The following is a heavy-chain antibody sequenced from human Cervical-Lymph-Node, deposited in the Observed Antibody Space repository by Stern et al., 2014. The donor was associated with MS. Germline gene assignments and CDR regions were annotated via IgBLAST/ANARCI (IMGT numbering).Heavy chain of an antibody. J-gene: IGHJ3*02. CDR1: GYTFTSYG. CDR3: TRGLLGSENAFDI. CDR2: ISASSSTT. Sequence: QVQLVQSGAEVKKPGASVKVTCKASGYTFTSYGISWVRQAPRQGLEWMGWISASSSTTNNPQTLQGRVTMATDASTSSAYMELRSLRSDDAAEYYCTRGLLGSENAFDIWGQGTMVTVSS. V-gene: IGHV1-18*01. D-gene: IGHD2-15*01.